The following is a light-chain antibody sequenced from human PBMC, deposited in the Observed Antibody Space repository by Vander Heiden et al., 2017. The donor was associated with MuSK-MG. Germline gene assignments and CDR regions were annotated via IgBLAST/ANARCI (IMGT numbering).Light chain of an antibody. CDR3: GSRDSLTAGVV. J-gene: IGLJ3*02. CDR2: DND. CDR1: TSNIGNNY. V-gene: IGLV1-51*01. Sequence: QSVLTQPPSVSAAPGQKVTISCSGSTSNIGNNYVSWYRQFPGTAPKLLIYDNDKRPSGIPDRFSSSKSGTSATLGITGLQTGDEADYYCGSRDSLTAGVVFGGGTKLTVL.